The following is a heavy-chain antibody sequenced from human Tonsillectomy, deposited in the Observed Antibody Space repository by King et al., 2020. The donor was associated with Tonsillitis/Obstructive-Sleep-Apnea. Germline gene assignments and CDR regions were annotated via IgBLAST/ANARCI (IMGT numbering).Heavy chain of an antibody. Sequence: QLVQSGGGLEQPGRSLRLSCTVSGFTFREYGMSWVRQAPGKGLEWVGFIRSKTYGGTTEYAASVKGRFTISKDESKSIVYVQMNSLKTEDTSVYYCTNVGTGGRYSYDNWGQGTMVTVSS. V-gene: IGHV3-49*04. CDR1: GFTFREYG. CDR2: IRSKTYGGTT. CDR3: TNVGTGGRYSYDN. J-gene: IGHJ3*02. D-gene: IGHD1-26*01.